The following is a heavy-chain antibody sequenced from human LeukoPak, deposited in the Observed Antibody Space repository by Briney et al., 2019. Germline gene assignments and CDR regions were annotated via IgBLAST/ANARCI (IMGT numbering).Heavy chain of an antibody. CDR1: GFTFTDHW. V-gene: IGHV3-72*01. CDR2: IRNKAASYVT. CDR3: ARDGSLGY. D-gene: IGHD6-13*01. Sequence: GGSLRLSCAASGFTFTDHWMDWVRQAPGKGLEWVARIRNKAASYVTHYAASVKGRFIISRDDSQSSIYLQMNSLRTEDTAVYYCARDGSLGYWGRGTLVTVSP. J-gene: IGHJ4*02.